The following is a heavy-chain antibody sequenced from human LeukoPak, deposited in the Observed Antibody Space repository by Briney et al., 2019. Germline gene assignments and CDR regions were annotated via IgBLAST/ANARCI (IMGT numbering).Heavy chain of an antibody. V-gene: IGHV4-59*01. Sequence: SETLSLTCTVSGGSISSYYWSWIRQPPGKGLEWIGYIYYSGSTNYNPSLKSRVTISVDTSKNQFSLKLSPVTAADTAVYYCARGNSGTTLDYWGQGTLVTVSS. CDR1: GGSISSYY. J-gene: IGHJ4*02. CDR2: IYYSGST. CDR3: ARGNSGTTLDY. D-gene: IGHD1-7*01.